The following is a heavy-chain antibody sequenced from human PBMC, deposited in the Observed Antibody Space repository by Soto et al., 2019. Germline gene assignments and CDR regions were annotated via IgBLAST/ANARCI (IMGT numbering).Heavy chain of an antibody. CDR1: GGSVSSGSYY. V-gene: IGHV4-61*01. Sequence: SETLSLTCTVSGGSVSSGSYYWSWIRQPPGKGLEWIGYIYYSGSTNYNPSLKSRVTISVDTSKNQFSLKLSSVTAADTAVYYCARDGLWFGELLYARNYYYGMDVWAQGTTVTVSS. CDR2: IYYSGST. D-gene: IGHD3-10*01. CDR3: ARDGLWFGELLYARNYYYGMDV. J-gene: IGHJ6*02.